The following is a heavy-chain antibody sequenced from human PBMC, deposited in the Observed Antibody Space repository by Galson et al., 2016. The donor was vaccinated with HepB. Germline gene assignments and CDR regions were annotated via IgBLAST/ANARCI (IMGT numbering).Heavy chain of an antibody. CDR1: GFTFSSHG. V-gene: IGHV3-23*01. CDR3: VNRGSSGWYDY. Sequence: SLRLSCAASGFTFSSHGMSWVRQAPGEGLEWVSGISASGDSTFYANSVKGRVTVSRDNSKNTLYLQMTSLRAEDTAVYYCVNRGSSGWYDYWGQGTLVTVSS. J-gene: IGHJ4*02. D-gene: IGHD6-19*01. CDR2: ISASGDST.